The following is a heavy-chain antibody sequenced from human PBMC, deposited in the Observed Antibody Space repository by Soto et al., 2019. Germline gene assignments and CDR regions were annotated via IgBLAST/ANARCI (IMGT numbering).Heavy chain of an antibody. CDR3: ARVDHRGYFAILTDY. Sequence: SETLSLTCTVSGDSLISGGHYFICIRQRPGKGLEWIGHIYDSVNTYYSPSLRSRVTISADMSKNQFSLNLRSVTAADTAVYYCARVDHRGYFAILTDYWGQGTLVTVSS. V-gene: IGHV4-31*03. CDR1: GDSLISGGHY. D-gene: IGHD3-9*01. J-gene: IGHJ4*02. CDR2: IYDSVNT.